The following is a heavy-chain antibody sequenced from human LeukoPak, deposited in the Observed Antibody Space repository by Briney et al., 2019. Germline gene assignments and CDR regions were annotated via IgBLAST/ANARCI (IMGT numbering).Heavy chain of an antibody. CDR2: ISTFSAKT. CDR1: GYTFTDYG. J-gene: IGHJ4*02. V-gene: IGHV1-18*04. D-gene: IGHD1-1*01. CDR3: ARDKDWNLDY. Sequence: ASVRVSCRTSGYTFTDYGISWVRRAPGHRLEWLGWISTFSAKTNYAQSLRGRVSMTTDTSTTTAYMELTSLRSGDTAVYYCARDKDWNLDYWGQGTLVTVSS.